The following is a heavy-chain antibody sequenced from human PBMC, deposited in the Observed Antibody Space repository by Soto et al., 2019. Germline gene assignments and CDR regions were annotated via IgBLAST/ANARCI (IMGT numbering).Heavy chain of an antibody. V-gene: IGHV4-34*01. CDR3: ARSGYCSSTSCYVLNI. CDR1: GASMSSYY. CDR2: INHSGST. J-gene: IGHJ3*02. D-gene: IGHD2-2*01. Sequence: PSETLSLTCTVSGASMSSYYWSWIRQPPGKGLEWIGEINHSGSTNYNPSLKSRVTISVDTSKIQFSLRLSSVTAADTAVYYCARSGYCSSTSCYVLNIWGQGTVVTVSS.